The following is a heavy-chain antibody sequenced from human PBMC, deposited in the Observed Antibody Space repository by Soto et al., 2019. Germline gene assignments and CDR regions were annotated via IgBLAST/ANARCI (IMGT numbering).Heavy chain of an antibody. V-gene: IGHV3-30*18. D-gene: IGHD3-10*01. CDR3: AKDGNSGPYYYYGMDV. CDR1: GFTFSSYG. Sequence: GGSLRLSCAASGFTFSSYGMHWVRQAPGKGLEWVAVISYDGSNKYYADSVKGRFTISRGNSKNTLYLQMNSLRAEDTAVYYCAKDGNSGPYYYYGMDVWGQGTTVTVS. CDR2: ISYDGSNK. J-gene: IGHJ6*02.